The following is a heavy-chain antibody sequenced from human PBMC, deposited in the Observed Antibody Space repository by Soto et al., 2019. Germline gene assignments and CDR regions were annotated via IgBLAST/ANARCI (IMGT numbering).Heavy chain of an antibody. CDR3: ARVASTNIFGVGMVYYFDY. CDR1: GGSISSYY. Sequence: SETLSLTRTVSGGSISSYYWSWIRQPAWKGLEWIGYIYYSGSTNYNPSLQSRVTISVDTSKNQFSLKLSSVTAADTAVYYSARVASTNIFGVGMVYYFDYSGQGTLVPVSS. CDR2: IYYSGST. D-gene: IGHD3-3*02. V-gene: IGHV4-59*01. J-gene: IGHJ4*02.